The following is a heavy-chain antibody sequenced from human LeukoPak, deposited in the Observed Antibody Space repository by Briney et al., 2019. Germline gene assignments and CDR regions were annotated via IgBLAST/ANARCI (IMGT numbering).Heavy chain of an antibody. D-gene: IGHD3-9*01. CDR3: ARDTYYDILTDYSRNYYFDY. J-gene: IGHJ4*02. Sequence: PGGSLILSCAASGFTFSNYAMHWVRQAPGKGLEWVAFIRYDGSNKYYADSVKGRFTISRDNSQNTLYLQINSLRPEDTAVYYCARDTYYDILTDYSRNYYFDYWGQGTLVTVSS. V-gene: IGHV3-30*02. CDR1: GFTFSNYA. CDR2: IRYDGSNK.